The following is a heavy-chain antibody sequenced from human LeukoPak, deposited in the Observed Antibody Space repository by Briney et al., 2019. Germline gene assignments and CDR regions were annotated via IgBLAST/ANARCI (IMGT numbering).Heavy chain of an antibody. CDR1: GYSFSNTYY. Sequence: SETLSLTCAVSGYSFSNTYYWGWIRQPPGKELEWIGSIYNSGSTHYNPSLKSRVTISVDTSKNQFSLKLTSVTAADTAVYYCARNSSGNYFDYWGQGTLVTVSS. V-gene: IGHV4-38-2*01. J-gene: IGHJ4*02. CDR3: ARNSSGNYFDY. D-gene: IGHD1-26*01. CDR2: IYNSGST.